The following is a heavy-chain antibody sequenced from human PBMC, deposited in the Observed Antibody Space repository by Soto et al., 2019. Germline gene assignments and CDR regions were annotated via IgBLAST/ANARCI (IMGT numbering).Heavy chain of an antibody. D-gene: IGHD6-6*01. V-gene: IGHV3-23*01. CDR3: AKDGSIAPPPGYFQH. Sequence: GGSLRLYCAASGFTFSSYAMRWVRQAPGKGLEWGSAISGRGGSTYYADSVKGRFTISRDNSKNALYLQMNSLRAEDTAVYYCAKDGSIAPPPGYFQHWGQGTLVTVSS. CDR1: GFTFSSYA. J-gene: IGHJ1*01. CDR2: ISGRGGST.